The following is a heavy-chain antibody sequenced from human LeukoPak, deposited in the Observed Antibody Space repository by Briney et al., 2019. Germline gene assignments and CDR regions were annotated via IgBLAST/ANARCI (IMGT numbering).Heavy chain of an antibody. V-gene: IGHV3-20*04. Sequence: PGGSLRLSCAASGFTFDDYGMSWVRQAPGKGLEWVSGINWNGGSTGYADSVKGRFTISRDNAKNSLYLQMNSLRAEDTALYYCARYFDPYCYGSGSPSFDYWGQGTLVTVSS. D-gene: IGHD3-10*01. J-gene: IGHJ4*02. CDR2: INWNGGST. CDR3: ARYFDPYCYGSGSPSFDY. CDR1: GFTFDDYG.